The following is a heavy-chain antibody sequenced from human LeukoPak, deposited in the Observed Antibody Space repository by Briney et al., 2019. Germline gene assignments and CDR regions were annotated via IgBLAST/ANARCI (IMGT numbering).Heavy chain of an antibody. Sequence: QPGGSLRLSCAASGFTFSIYAMSWVRQAPRKGLEWVSVISGSGGSTYYADSVKGRFTISRDNSQNTLYLQMNSLRAEDTAVYYCAKGPHTASSYNWFDPWGRGTLVTVSS. J-gene: IGHJ5*02. CDR1: GFTFSIYA. CDR2: ISGSGGST. CDR3: AKGPHTASSYNWFDP. V-gene: IGHV3-23*01. D-gene: IGHD5-18*01.